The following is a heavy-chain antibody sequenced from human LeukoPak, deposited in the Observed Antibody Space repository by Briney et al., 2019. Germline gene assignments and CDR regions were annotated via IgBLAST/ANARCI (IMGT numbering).Heavy chain of an antibody. Sequence: GGSLRLSCAVSGFPFINAWMSWVRQAPGKGLEWVGHIKRRADGETTDYAAPVKGRFTLVRDDSKNTLYLQMNSLKTEDTAVYYCTTDRGAHDYGDYGGGYWGQGTLVTVSS. D-gene: IGHD4-17*01. CDR1: GFPFINAW. CDR2: IKRRADGETT. V-gene: IGHV3-15*01. CDR3: TTDRGAHDYGDYGGGY. J-gene: IGHJ4*02.